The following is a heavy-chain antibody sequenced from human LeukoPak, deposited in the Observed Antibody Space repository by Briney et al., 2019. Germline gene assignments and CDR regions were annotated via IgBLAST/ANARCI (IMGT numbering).Heavy chain of an antibody. CDR1: GFTFSSYW. J-gene: IGHJ4*02. Sequence: GGSLRLSCVASGFTFSSYWMHWVRQTPGKGLVWVSRIISDGSTTNYADSVKGRFTISRDNAKNTLYLQMNSLRVEDTAMHYCARVYSSSFVFDYWGQGTLVTVSS. CDR2: IISDGSTT. V-gene: IGHV3-74*01. CDR3: ARVYSSSFVFDY. D-gene: IGHD6-6*01.